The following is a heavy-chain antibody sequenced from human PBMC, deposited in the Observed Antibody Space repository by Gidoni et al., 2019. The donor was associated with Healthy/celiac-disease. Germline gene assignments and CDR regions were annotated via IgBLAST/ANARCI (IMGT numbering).Heavy chain of an antibody. CDR2: INHSGST. V-gene: IGHV4-34*01. CDR3: ARDGNYDSRVDY. D-gene: IGHD3-22*01. CDR1: GGSFSGYY. J-gene: IGHJ4*02. Sequence: QVQLQQWGAGLLKPSETLSLTGAVDGGSFSGYYGSWIRQPPGKGLEWIGEINHSGSTNYNPSLKSRVSISVDTSKNQFSLKLSSVTAADTAVYYCARDGNYDSRVDYWGQGTLVTVSS.